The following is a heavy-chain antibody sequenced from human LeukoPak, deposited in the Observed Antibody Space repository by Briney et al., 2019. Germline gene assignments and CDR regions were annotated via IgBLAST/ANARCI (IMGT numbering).Heavy chain of an antibody. V-gene: IGHV3-43*01. CDR3: ARIAAPGEFDY. Sequence: GGSLRLSCAASGFTFDDYTMHWVRQAPGKGLEWVSVISWDGATTYYADSVKGRFTISRDNSKNTLYLQMNSLRAEDTAVYYCARIAAPGEFDYWGQGTLVTVSS. D-gene: IGHD6-6*01. CDR1: GFTFDDYT. J-gene: IGHJ4*02. CDR2: ISWDGATT.